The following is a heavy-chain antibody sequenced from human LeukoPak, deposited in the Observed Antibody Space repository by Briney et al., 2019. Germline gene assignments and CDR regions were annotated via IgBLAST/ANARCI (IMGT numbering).Heavy chain of an antibody. CDR2: KTYNRGNT. CDR1: GHPHPRYD. J-gene: IGHJ4*02. V-gene: IGHV1-8*01. CDR3: ARESQWGYFDY. D-gene: IGHD1-26*01. Sequence: ASVKVSCEASGHPHPRYDIHWVRQATAQGLEWMGWKTYNRGNTGYAQKFQGRVTMTRNTSISTAYMELSSLRSEDTAVYYCARESQWGYFDYWGQGTLVTVSS.